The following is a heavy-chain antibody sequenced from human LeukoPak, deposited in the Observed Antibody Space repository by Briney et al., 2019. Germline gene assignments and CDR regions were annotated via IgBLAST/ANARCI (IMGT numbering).Heavy chain of an antibody. V-gene: IGHV4-59*01. CDR2: IYYSGST. CDR1: GGSISSYY. Sequence: SETLSLTCTVSGGSISSYYWSWIRQPPGKGLEWIGYIYYSGSTNYNPSLKSRVTMSVDRSKNQFSLKLRSVTAADTALYFCARGTRSSGLYYWGQGALVTVSS. D-gene: IGHD3-10*01. J-gene: IGHJ4*02. CDR3: ARGTRSSGLYY.